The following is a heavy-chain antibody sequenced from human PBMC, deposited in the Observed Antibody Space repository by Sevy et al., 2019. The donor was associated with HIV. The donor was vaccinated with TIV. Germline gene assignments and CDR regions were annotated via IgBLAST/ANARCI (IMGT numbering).Heavy chain of an antibody. V-gene: IGHV6-1*01. CDR2: TYYRSKWYN. CDR3: ARGGARSSGGWYRDSGRYYLAFDI. J-gene: IGHJ3*02. Sequence: SQTLSLTCAISGDSVSSNSAAWNWIRQSPSRGLEWLGRTYYRSKWYNDYAVSVKSRITINPDTSKNQFSLQLNSVTPEDTAVYYCARGGARSSGGWYRDSGRYYLAFDIWGQGTMVTVSS. D-gene: IGHD1-26*01. CDR1: GDSVSSNSAA.